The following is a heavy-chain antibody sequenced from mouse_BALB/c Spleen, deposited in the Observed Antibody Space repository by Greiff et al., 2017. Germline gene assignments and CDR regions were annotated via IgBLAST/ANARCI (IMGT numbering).Heavy chain of an antibody. V-gene: IGHV1-7*01. D-gene: IGHD2-3*01. CDR1: GYTFTSYW. CDR3: ARKGYVGYSSFAY. J-gene: IGHJ3*01. Sequence: QVQLQQSGAELAKPGASVKMSCKASGYTFTSYWMHWVKQRPGQGLEWIGYINPSTGYTEYNQKFKDKATLTADKSSSTAYMQLSSLTSEDSAVYYCARKGYVGYSSFAYWGQGTLVTVSA. CDR2: INPSTGYT.